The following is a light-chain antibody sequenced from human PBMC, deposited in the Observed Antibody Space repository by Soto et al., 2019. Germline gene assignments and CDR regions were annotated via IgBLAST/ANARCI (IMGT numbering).Light chain of an antibody. V-gene: IGLV1-47*01. CDR1: SSNIGSNY. J-gene: IGLJ1*01. Sequence: QSVLTQPPSASGTPGQRVTISCSGSSSNIGSNYVYWYQQLQGTAPKLLIYRNNQRPSGVPDRFSGSKSGTSASLAISGLRSEDEADYYCAAWDDSLSGPNVFGTGTKVTVL. CDR3: AAWDDSLSGPNV. CDR2: RNN.